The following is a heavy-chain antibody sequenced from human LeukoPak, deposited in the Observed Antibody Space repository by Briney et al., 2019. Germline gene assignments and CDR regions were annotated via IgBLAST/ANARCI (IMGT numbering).Heavy chain of an antibody. J-gene: IGHJ4*02. CDR3: ARRHPHITPSFDY. Sequence: SQTLSLTCTVSGGSISSYYWSWIRQPPGKGLEWIGYIYYSGSTNYNPSLKSRVTISVDTSKNQFSLKLSSVTAADTAVYHCARRHPHITPSFDYWGQGTLVTVSS. CDR2: IYYSGST. D-gene: IGHD3-10*01. CDR1: GGSISSYY. V-gene: IGHV4-59*08.